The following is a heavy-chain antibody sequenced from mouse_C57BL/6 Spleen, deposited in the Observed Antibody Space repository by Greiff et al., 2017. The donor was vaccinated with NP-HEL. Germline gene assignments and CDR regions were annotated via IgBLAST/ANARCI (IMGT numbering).Heavy chain of an antibody. CDR1: GYPFTDYY. D-gene: IGHD1-1*01. J-gene: IGHJ2*01. Sequence: VQLQQSGPELVKPGASVKISCKASGYPFTDYYINWVKQRPGQGLEWIGWIYPGSGNTKYNEKFKGKATLTVDTSSSTAYIQLSSLTSEDSAVYFGARGYDGSSYQDYFDDWGQGTTLTVSS. V-gene: IGHV1-84*01. CDR3: ARGYDGSSYQDYFDD. CDR2: IYPGSGNT.